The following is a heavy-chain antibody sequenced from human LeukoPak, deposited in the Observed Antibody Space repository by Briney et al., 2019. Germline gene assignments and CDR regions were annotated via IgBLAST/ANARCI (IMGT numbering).Heavy chain of an antibody. D-gene: IGHD3-22*01. CDR3: AKRGVVIRVILVGFHKEAYYFDS. V-gene: IGHV3-23*01. Sequence: GGSLRLSCAVSGISLSNYGMSWVRQAPGKGLEWVAGISGSGGGTNYADSVKGRFTISRDNPKNTLYLQMNRLRAEDTAVYFCAKRGVVIRVILVGFHKEAYYFDSWGQGALVPSPQ. CDR1: GISLSNYG. J-gene: IGHJ4*02. CDR2: ISGSGGGT.